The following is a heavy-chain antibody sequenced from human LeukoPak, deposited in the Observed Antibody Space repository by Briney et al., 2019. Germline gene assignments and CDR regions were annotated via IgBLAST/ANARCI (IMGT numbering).Heavy chain of an antibody. J-gene: IGHJ4*02. Sequence: PSQTLSLTCTVSGGSISSGGYYWSWLRQHPGKGLEWIGYIYDSGSTYYNPSLKSRITLSVDTSKKQISLKLSSVTAADTAVYYCARDQSPSGGSIDYWGQGTLVTVSS. CDR3: ARDQSPSGGSIDY. V-gene: IGHV4-31*03. CDR1: GGSISSGGYY. D-gene: IGHD2-15*01. CDR2: IYDSGST.